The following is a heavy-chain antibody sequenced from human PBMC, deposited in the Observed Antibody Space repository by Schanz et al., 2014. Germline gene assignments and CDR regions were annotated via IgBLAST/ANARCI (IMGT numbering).Heavy chain of an antibody. J-gene: IGHJ4*02. CDR1: GFSFSDCS. V-gene: IGHV3-48*01. Sequence: EVQLVESGGGLVQSGGSLRLSCAASGFSFSDCSMNWVRQAPGKGLEWISYIKISGDVFYTDSVKGRFTISRDNAKSSLYLQMNSLRAEDTAVYYCVRDTDYHFDYWGQGTLVTVSS. CDR3: VRDTDYHFDY. CDR2: IKISGDV. D-gene: IGHD4-17*01.